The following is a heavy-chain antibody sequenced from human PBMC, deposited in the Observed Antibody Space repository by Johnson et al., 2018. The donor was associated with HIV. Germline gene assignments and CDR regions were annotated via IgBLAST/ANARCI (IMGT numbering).Heavy chain of an antibody. CDR1: GFTFSDYY. CDR2: ISYDGGTT. J-gene: IGHJ3*02. V-gene: IGHV3-30*18. D-gene: IGHD1-26*01. Sequence: QVQLVESGGGVVQPGGSLRLSCAASGFTFSDYYMSWIRQAPGKGLECVAAISYDGGTTYYSDSVKGRFTISRDNSKNTLYLQMSSLRAEDTALYYCAKVFSVELPAFDIWGQGTMVTVSS. CDR3: AKVFSVELPAFDI.